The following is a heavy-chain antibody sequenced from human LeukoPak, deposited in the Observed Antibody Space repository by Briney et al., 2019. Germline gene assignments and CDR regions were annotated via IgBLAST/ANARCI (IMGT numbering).Heavy chain of an antibody. Sequence: GGSLRLSCAASGFTFSSYWMSWVRQAPGKGLEWVANIKQDGSEKYYVDSVKGRFTISRDNAKNSLYLQMNSLRAEDTAVYYCARVLTWNDVSVGAFDIWGQGTMVTVSS. CDR3: ARVLTWNDVSVGAFDI. CDR1: GFTFSSYW. D-gene: IGHD1-1*01. V-gene: IGHV3-7*01. CDR2: IKQDGSEK. J-gene: IGHJ3*02.